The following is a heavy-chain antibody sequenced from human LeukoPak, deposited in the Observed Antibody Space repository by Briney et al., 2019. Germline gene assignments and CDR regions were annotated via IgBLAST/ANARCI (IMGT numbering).Heavy chain of an antibody. V-gene: IGHV1-69*06. CDR1: GGTFSSYA. J-gene: IGHJ6*03. D-gene: IGHD6-6*01. CDR2: IIPIFGTA. Sequence: ASVKVSCKASGGTFSSYAISWVRQAPGQGLEWMGGIIPIFGTANYAQKFQGRVTITADKSTSTAYMELRSLRSDDTAVYYCARGPSYADYFYHYYMDLWGKGTTVTVSS. CDR3: ARGPSYADYFYHYYMDL.